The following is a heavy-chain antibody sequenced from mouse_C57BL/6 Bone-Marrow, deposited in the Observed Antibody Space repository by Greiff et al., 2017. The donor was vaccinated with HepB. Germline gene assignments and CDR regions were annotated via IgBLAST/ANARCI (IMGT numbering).Heavy chain of an antibody. V-gene: IGHV5-9-1*02. J-gene: IGHJ1*03. CDR3: TRDHYYGSSYCWSFDV. Sequence: VMLVESGEGLVKPGGSLKLSCAASGFTFSSYAMSWVRQTPEKRLEWVAYISSGGDYIYYADTVKGRFTISRDNARNTLYLQMSSLKSEDTAMYYCTRDHYYGSSYCWSFDVWGTGTTVTVSS. CDR1: GFTFSSYA. CDR2: ISSGGDYI. D-gene: IGHD1-1*01.